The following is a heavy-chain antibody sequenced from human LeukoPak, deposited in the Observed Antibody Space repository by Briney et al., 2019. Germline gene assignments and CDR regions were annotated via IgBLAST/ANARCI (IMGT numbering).Heavy chain of an antibody. D-gene: IGHD5-18*01. Sequence: PSETLSLTCTVSGGSISSSSYYWGWIRQPPGKGLEWIGSIYYGGSTYYNPSLKSRVTISVDTSKNQCSLKLSSVTAADTAVYYCARNDVDTAFFDYWGQGTLVTVSS. CDR3: ARNDVDTAFFDY. V-gene: IGHV4-39*01. CDR2: IYYGGST. J-gene: IGHJ4*02. CDR1: GGSISSSSYY.